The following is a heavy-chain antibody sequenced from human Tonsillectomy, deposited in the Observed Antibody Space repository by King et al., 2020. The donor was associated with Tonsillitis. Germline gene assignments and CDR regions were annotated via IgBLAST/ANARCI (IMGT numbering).Heavy chain of an antibody. V-gene: IGHV3-30*02. CDR1: GFTFSNYG. CDR3: AKDPAYCGCDCYGAFDI. J-gene: IGHJ3*02. D-gene: IGHD2-21*02. Sequence: QVQLVESGGGVVQPGGSLRLSCAASGFTFSNYGMHWVRQAPGKGLEWVAFIRYDGSNKYYADSVKGRFTISRDNSKNTLYLQMNSLRAEDTAVYYCAKDPAYCGCDCYGAFDIWGQGTMVTVSS. CDR2: IRYDGSNK.